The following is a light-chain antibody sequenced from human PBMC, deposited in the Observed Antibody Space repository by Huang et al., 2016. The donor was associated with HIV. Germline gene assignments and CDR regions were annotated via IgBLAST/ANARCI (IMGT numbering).Light chain of an antibody. CDR1: QSISTW. CDR2: QAS. Sequence: DIQMTQSPSTLSASIGDRVTITCRASQSISTWLAWYRQKPGKAPELLISQASSLQNGVPSRFSGSGSGTQFTLTIRTLQPDDFATYYCQQCYASSYTFGQGTKLAIK. J-gene: IGKJ2*01. V-gene: IGKV1-5*03. CDR3: QQCYASSYT.